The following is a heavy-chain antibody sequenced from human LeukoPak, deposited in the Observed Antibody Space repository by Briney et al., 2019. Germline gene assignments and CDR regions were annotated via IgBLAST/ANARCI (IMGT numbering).Heavy chain of an antibody. CDR2: IYHSRST. CDR3: ARGKSRGSHIDY. V-gene: IGHV4-38-2*02. CDR1: GGSISSDYY. J-gene: IGHJ4*02. Sequence: SETLSLTCTVSGGSISSDYYWGWIRQPPGKGLEWIGSIYHSRSTYYNPSLKSRVTISVDTSKNQFSLKLRSVTAADTAMYYCARGKSRGSHIDYWGQGTLVTVSS. D-gene: IGHD1-26*01.